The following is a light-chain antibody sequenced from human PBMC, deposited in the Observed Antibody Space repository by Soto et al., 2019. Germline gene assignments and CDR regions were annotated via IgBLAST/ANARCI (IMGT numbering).Light chain of an antibody. CDR2: GGS. CDR3: QQYGRSPPVT. J-gene: IGKJ4*01. Sequence: EIVLTQSPGTLSLSPGDRATLSCRASQSISSNFLAWYQHKPGQSPRLLIYGGSTRVTGIPDRFSGSGSGTDFTLTISRLEPEDFAVYYCQQYGRSPPVTFGGGTKVDIK. CDR1: QSISSNF. V-gene: IGKV3-20*01.